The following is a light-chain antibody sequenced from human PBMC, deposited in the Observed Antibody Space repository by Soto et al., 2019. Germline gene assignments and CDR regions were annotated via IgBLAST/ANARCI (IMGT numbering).Light chain of an antibody. Sequence: EIVITQSPATLSVSPGEGATLSCRASQGIGNTLAWYQQKPRHTPSLLINDASSRAAGVPARCSGSGSGTEFTLPISSLQYEDFAVYYCQQYNNWPPLTFGQGTRLEIK. V-gene: IGKV3-15*01. J-gene: IGKJ5*01. CDR2: DAS. CDR1: QGIGNT. CDR3: QQYNNWPPLT.